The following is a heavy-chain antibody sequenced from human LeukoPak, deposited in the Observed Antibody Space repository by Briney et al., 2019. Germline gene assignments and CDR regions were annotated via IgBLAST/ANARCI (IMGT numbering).Heavy chain of an antibody. J-gene: IGHJ4*02. CDR2: IPYDGSNK. CDR1: GFTFSSYA. CDR3: VKDVQLSSNAYYNYFDY. D-gene: IGHD3-22*01. Sequence: PGGSPRLSCAASGFTFSSYALHWVRQAPGKGLEWVALIPYDGSNKYYADSVKGRFTVSRDNSKNTLYLQMNSLRAEDTALYYCVKDVQLSSNAYYNYFDYWGQGTLVTVSS. V-gene: IGHV3-30*04.